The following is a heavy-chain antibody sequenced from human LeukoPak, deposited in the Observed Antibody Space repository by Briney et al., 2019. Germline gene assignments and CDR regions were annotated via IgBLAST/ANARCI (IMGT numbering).Heavy chain of an antibody. D-gene: IGHD3-3*01. V-gene: IGHV3-23*01. CDR3: VRDWGYDLWNSYSYGMDV. CDR2: INRSGGGT. Sequence: QAGGSLRLSCAASGFTFSTYWMTWVRQAPGKGLEWVSTINRSGGGTFYAASAKGRFSISRDNSKTTIYLHMNSLRGEDTAIYYCVRDWGYDLWNSYSYGMDVWGQGTTVAVSS. CDR1: GFTFSTYW. J-gene: IGHJ6*02.